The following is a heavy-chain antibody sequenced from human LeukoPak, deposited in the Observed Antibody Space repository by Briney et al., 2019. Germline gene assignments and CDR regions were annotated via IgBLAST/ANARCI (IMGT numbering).Heavy chain of an antibody. CDR1: GYTLTELS. CDR3: ATLKGGGYCSSTSCYGWFDP. J-gene: IGHJ5*02. D-gene: IGHD2-2*01. Sequence: GASVKVSCKVSGYTLTELSMHWVRQAPGKGLEWMGGFDPEDGETIYAQKFQGRVTMTEDTSTDTAYIELSSLRSEDTAVYYCATLKGGGYCSSTSCYGWFDPWGQGTLVPVSS. CDR2: FDPEDGET. V-gene: IGHV1-24*01.